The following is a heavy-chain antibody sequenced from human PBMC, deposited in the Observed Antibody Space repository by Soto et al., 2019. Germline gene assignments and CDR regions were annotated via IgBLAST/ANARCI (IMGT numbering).Heavy chain of an antibody. CDR3: ARYHYYDGS. V-gene: IGHV3-74*01. CDR2: INSDGSST. J-gene: IGHJ1*01. Sequence: EVQLVESGGGLVQPGGSLRLSCAASGFTFSTFWMHWVRQAPGKGPVWVSRINSDGSSTIYADSVKGRFTISRDNAKNTLYLPMNRLRGEDTAVYYCARYHYYDGSWGQGTLVTVSS. D-gene: IGHD3-22*01. CDR1: GFTFSTFW.